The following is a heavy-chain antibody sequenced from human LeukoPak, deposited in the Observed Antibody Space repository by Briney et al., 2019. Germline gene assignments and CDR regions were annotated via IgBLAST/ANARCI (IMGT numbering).Heavy chain of an antibody. V-gene: IGHV3-33*01. J-gene: IGHJ4*02. CDR3: ARGRSSGWYYFDY. CDR2: IWHDGSEK. D-gene: IGHD6-19*01. CDR1: GFTFSSYA. Sequence: GGSLRLSCAASGFTFSSYAMHWVRQAPGKGLEWVAVIWHDGSEKYYEDSVKGRFTISRDNSKNTLYLQMNSLRAEDTAVYYCARGRSSGWYYFDYWGQGTLVTVSS.